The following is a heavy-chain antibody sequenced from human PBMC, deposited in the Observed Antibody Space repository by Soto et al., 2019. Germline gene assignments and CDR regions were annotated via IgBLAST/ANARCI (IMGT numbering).Heavy chain of an antibody. D-gene: IGHD6-25*01. CDR2: SHHSGYI. J-gene: IGHJ4*02. CDR3: GRLHNCINWSFDR. CDR1: GASTPRYY. Sequence: QALLQESGPGLVRPSETLSLTCTVSGASTPRYYWGWVRQPPGRGLEWIGFSHHSGYISYSPSLKSRVTMSVKPSKNEVSLKLTSVPAADPALYYCGRLHNCINWSFDRWGQGATVTVSS. V-gene: IGHV4-59*08.